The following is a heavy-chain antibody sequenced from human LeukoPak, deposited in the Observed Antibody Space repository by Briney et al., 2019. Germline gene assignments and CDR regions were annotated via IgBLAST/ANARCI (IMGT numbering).Heavy chain of an antibody. J-gene: IGHJ4*02. Sequence: SVKVSCKASGGAFSSYAISWLRQAPGQGLEWMGGIIPIFGTANYAQKFQGRVTITADESTSTAYMELSSLRSEDTAVYYCASTTNDYGDYGGSDYWGQGTLVTVSS. V-gene: IGHV1-69*01. CDR1: GGAFSSYA. CDR2: IIPIFGTA. D-gene: IGHD4-17*01. CDR3: ASTTNDYGDYGGSDY.